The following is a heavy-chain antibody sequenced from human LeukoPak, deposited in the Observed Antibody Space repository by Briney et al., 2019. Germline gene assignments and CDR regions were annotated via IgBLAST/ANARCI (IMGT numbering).Heavy chain of an antibody. J-gene: IGHJ4*02. CDR2: INPNSGGT. CDR1: GYTFTGYY. V-gene: IGHV1-2*02. CDR3: ARIKSSNKDPISGSYFLY. Sequence: ASVKVSCKASGYTFTGYYMHWVRQAPGQGPEWMGWINPNSGGTNYGQKFQGRVTMTRDTSISTAYMKLSRLRSDDTAVYYCARIKSSNKDPISGSYFLYWGQGTLVTVSS. D-gene: IGHD1-26*01.